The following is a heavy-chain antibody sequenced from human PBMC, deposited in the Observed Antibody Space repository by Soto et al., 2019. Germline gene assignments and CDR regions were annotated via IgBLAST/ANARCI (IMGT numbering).Heavy chain of an antibody. Sequence: QVQLVQSRPEVKKPGASVKVSCKASGYTFTSYDINWVRQATGQGLEWMGWMNPNSGNTGYAQKFQGRVTMTRNTSISTAYMELSSLRSEDTAVYYCARERSAAGTGWFDPWGQGTLVTVSS. V-gene: IGHV1-8*01. CDR3: ARERSAAGTGWFDP. D-gene: IGHD6-13*01. CDR1: GYTFTSYD. J-gene: IGHJ5*02. CDR2: MNPNSGNT.